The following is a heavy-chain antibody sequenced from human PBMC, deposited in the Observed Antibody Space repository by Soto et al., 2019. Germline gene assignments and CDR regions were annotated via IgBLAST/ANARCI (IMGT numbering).Heavy chain of an antibody. CDR1: GFTFSSYA. Sequence: EVQLLESGGGLVQRGGGSLRLSCAASGFTFSSYAMSWVRQAPGKGLEWVAAISRSGGSTYYADSVKGRFTISRHNSKNTLYLQMNSLRAEDTALYYCAKEMGTMDWYVDLWGRGTLVTVSS. J-gene: IGHJ2*01. CDR3: AKEMGTMDWYVDL. V-gene: IGHV3-23*01. CDR2: ISRSGGST. D-gene: IGHD5-12*01.